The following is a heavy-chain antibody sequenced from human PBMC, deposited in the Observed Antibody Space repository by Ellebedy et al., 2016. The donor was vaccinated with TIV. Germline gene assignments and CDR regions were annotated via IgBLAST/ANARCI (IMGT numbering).Heavy chain of an antibody. CDR2: IDPTPISGGT. V-gene: IGHV1-2*02. Sequence: ASVKVSCKASGYTFTGYYMHWVRQAPGQGLEWMGWIDPTPISGGTNYAQKFRGRVTMTRDMSTSTAYLDLSGLRSDDTASYYCTSFIFGEVIDFWGQGTLVTVSS. D-gene: IGHD3-16*01. CDR1: GYTFTGYY. J-gene: IGHJ4*02. CDR3: TSFIFGEVIDF.